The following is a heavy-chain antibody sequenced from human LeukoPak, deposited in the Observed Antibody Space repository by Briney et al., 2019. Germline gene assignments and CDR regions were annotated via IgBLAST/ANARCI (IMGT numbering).Heavy chain of an antibody. D-gene: IGHD3-22*01. CDR1: GGSISSSNW. CDR3: ARVMIVVVTNDAFDI. CDR2: IYHSGST. V-gene: IGHV4-4*02. Sequence: SETLSLTCAVSGGSISSSNWWSWVRQPPGKGLEWIGEIYHSGSTNYNPSLKSRVTISVDKSKNQFSLKLSSVTAADTAVYYCARVMIVVVTNDAFDIWGQGTMVTVSS. J-gene: IGHJ3*02.